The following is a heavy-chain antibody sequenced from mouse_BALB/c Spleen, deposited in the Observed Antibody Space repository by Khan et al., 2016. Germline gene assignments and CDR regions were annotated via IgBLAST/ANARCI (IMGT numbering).Heavy chain of an antibody. V-gene: IGHV1-4*02. D-gene: IGHD2-2*01. J-gene: IGHJ3*01. CDR3: AYGYDDAWFAY. Sequence: QVQLQQSAAELARPGASVKMSCKASGYTFTRYTMHWVKQRPGQGLKWIGYINPNSGYTDYNQNFKDKTTLTADKSSSTAYMQLSSLTSEDSAVYYCAYGYDDAWFAYWGQGTLVTVSA. CDR2: INPNSGYT. CDR1: GYTFTRYT.